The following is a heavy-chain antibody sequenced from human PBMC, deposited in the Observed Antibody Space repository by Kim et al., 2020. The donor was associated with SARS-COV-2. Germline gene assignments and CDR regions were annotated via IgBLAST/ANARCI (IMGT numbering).Heavy chain of an antibody. V-gene: IGHV1-69*04. J-gene: IGHJ6*03. Sequence: SVKVSCKASGGTFSSYAISWVRQAPGQGLEWMGRIIPILGIANYAQKFQGRVTITADKSTSTAYMELSSLRSEDTAVYYCARDYCSSTSCYSYYYYMDVWGKGTTVTVSS. CDR3: ARDYCSSTSCYSYYYYMDV. CDR1: GGTFSSYA. D-gene: IGHD2-2*02. CDR2: IIPILGIA.